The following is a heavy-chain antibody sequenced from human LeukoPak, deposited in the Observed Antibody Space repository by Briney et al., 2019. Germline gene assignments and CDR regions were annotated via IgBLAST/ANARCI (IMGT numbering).Heavy chain of an antibody. CDR1: GGSISSGSYY. V-gene: IGHV4-61*02. D-gene: IGHD2-2*01. Sequence: NPSETLSLTCTVSGGSISSGSYYWSWIRQPAGKGLEWIGRIYTSGSTNYNPSLKSRVTISVDTSKNQFSLKLSSVTAADTAVYYCARMSGYCSSTSCYFYYYYMDVWGKGTTVTVSS. CDR3: ARMSGYCSSTSCYFYYYYMDV. J-gene: IGHJ6*03. CDR2: IYTSGST.